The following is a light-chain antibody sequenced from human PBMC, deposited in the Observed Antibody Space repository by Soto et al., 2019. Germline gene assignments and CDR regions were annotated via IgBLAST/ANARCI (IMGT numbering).Light chain of an antibody. CDR2: KAS. CDR3: QQYNSYSGT. Sequence: DIQLTQSPSTLSASVGDRVIITCRASQTIGTWLAWYQERPGKATRLLIYKASTLERGVPSRFSGSGSGTEFTLTISNLQPEDFATYYCQQYNSYSGTFGQGTKVEIK. J-gene: IGKJ1*01. V-gene: IGKV1-5*03. CDR1: QTIGTW.